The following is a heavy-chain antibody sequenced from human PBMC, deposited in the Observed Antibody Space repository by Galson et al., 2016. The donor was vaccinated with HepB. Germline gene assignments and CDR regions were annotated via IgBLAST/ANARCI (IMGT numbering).Heavy chain of an antibody. D-gene: IGHD3-10*01. CDR3: AIRFTMVAPLDY. J-gene: IGHJ4*02. CDR1: GYTFTNYW. CDR2: IYPGDSDT. V-gene: IGHV5-51*01. Sequence: QSGADVKKPGESLKISCEASGYTFTNYWIAWVRQMPGKGLEWMGMIYPGDSDTRYSPSFQGQVTISADKSVSTAYLQWSSLKASDTAMYYCAIRFTMVAPLDYWGQGTLVTVSS.